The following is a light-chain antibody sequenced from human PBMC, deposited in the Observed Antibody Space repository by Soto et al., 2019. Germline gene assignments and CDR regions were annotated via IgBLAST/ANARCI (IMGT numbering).Light chain of an antibody. V-gene: IGKV3-20*01. CDR1: QTVGKNY. Sequence: EIALTQSPGTLSLAPGVRSSLSCSASQTVGKNYLAWYQQRPGQAPRLLIHGASSRATGIPDRFSGSGSGTDFTLTISRLEPEDCGMYYCQQYGGSPPFTFGQGTKVDIK. J-gene: IGKJ2*01. CDR3: QQYGGSPPFT. CDR2: GAS.